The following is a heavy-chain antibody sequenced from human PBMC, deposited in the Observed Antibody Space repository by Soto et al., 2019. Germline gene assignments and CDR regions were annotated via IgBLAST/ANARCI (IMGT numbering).Heavy chain of an antibody. CDR2: VNPIVSMS. D-gene: IGHD3-10*01. Sequence: QVQLVQSGAEVKRPGSSVKVSCKASGDTFNFYSINWVRQAPGLGLEWMGRVNPIVSMSNYAQRFQGRVTMTAAKATSTAFMELSGLRSEDTAIYYCSTRYGSGYRAFDFWGPGALVTVSS. CDR1: GDTFNFYS. J-gene: IGHJ4*02. V-gene: IGHV1-69*04. CDR3: STRYGSGYRAFDF.